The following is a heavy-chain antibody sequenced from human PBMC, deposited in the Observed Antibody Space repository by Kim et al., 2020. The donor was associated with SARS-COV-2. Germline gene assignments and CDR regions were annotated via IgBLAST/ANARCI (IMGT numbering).Heavy chain of an antibody. Sequence: ASVKVSCKASGYTFTSYGISWVRQAPGQGLEWMGWISAYNGNTNYAQKLQGRVTMTTDTSTSTAYMELRSLRSDDTAVYYCARALWFGELLFLSLDAFDIWSQGTMVTVSS. CDR3: ARALWFGELLFLSLDAFDI. D-gene: IGHD3-10*01. CDR2: ISAYNGNT. CDR1: GYTFTSYG. V-gene: IGHV1-18*04. J-gene: IGHJ3*02.